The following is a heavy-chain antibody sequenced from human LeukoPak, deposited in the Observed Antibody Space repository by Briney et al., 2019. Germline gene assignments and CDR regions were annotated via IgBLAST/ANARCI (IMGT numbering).Heavy chain of an antibody. D-gene: IGHD5-18*01. Sequence: SETLSLTCIVSGDSISSYYWSWIRQPPGKGLEWIGYIYYSGSTNYNPSLKSRVTISIDTSKNQFSLKLSSVTAADTAVYYCARRGGYNYGSVDYWGQGILVTVSS. J-gene: IGHJ4*02. V-gene: IGHV4-59*08. CDR1: GDSISSYY. CDR2: IYYSGST. CDR3: ARRGGYNYGSVDY.